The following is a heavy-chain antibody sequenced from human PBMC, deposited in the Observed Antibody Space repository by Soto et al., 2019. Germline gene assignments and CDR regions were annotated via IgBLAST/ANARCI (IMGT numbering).Heavy chain of an antibody. D-gene: IGHD5-18*01. CDR1: SDSINNYY. J-gene: IGHJ4*02. CDR2: MLYTGTT. Sequence: QVRLQESGPGLVTPSETLSLICSVSSDSINNYYWSWVRQHPGKGLEWLGCMLYTGTTKYNPSLKGRISISGDASKSQFSLKLTSVTAADTAVYYCARVSGFEYGYPQQFYSWCQGSLVTVSS. V-gene: IGHV4-59*01. CDR3: ARVSGFEYGYPQQFYS.